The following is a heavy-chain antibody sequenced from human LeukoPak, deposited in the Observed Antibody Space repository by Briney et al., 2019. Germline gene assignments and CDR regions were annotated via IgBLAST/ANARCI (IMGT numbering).Heavy chain of an antibody. V-gene: IGHV4-59*01. D-gene: IGHD1-26*01. CDR2: IYYSGST. J-gene: IGHJ4*02. Sequence: SETLSLTCTVSGGSISSYYWNWIRQPPGKGLEWIGYIYYSGSTNYNPSLKSRVTISVDTSKNQFSLKLSSVTAADTAVYYCARDLVGATLFDYWGQGTLVTVSS. CDR1: GGSISSYY. CDR3: ARDLVGATLFDY.